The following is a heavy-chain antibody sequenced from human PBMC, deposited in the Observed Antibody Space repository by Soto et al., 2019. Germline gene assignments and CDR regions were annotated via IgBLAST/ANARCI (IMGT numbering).Heavy chain of an antibody. CDR1: GFTFSTYW. Sequence: GGSLRLSCADSGFTFSTYWMTWVRQAPGKGLEWVANIKQDGGEIYYVDSVKGRFSISRDNAQNSLYLQMNSLRVEDTAVYYCARGFCGGGACYTVWGQGTLVTVSS. D-gene: IGHD2-21*01. CDR3: ARGFCGGGACYTV. V-gene: IGHV3-7*01. CDR2: IKQDGGEI. J-gene: IGHJ4*02.